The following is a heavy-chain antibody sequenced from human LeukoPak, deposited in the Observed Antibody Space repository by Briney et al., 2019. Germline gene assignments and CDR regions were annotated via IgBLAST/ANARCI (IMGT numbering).Heavy chain of an antibody. Sequence: ASVKVSCKASGYTFTSYGISWVRQAPGQGLEWMGGIIPIFGTANYAQKFQGRVTITADESTSTAYMELSSLRSEDTAVYYCARDRQQLVLSGWFDPWGQGTLVTVSS. CDR3: ARDRQQLVLSGWFDP. V-gene: IGHV1-69*13. CDR2: IIPIFGTA. J-gene: IGHJ5*02. CDR1: GYTFTSYG. D-gene: IGHD6-13*01.